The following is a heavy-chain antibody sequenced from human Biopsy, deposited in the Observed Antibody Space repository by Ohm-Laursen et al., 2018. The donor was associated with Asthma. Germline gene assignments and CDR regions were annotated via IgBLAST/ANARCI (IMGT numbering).Heavy chain of an antibody. Sequence: SQTLSLTCTVYGAYIGTHDYNWSRNPPSHGKGLEWISFDFYSGTTHYSRSIERRLYISIDTARNEFSMRLRSLTAAATAVYFCARVASYGDVYFGIDVWGPGTTVSVS. CDR3: ARVASYGDVYFGIDV. CDR1: GAYIGTHDYN. J-gene: IGHJ6*02. V-gene: IGHV4-30-4*01. CDR2: DFYSGTT. D-gene: IGHD4-17*01.